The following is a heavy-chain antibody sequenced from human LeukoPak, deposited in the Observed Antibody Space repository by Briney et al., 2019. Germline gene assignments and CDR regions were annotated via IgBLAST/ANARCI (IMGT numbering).Heavy chain of an antibody. D-gene: IGHD5-18*01. CDR1: GYTFSGYS. CDR3: ATRGYSYGNAFDI. Sequence: GGSLRLSCAASGYTFSGYSMNWVRQAPGRGLEWVSSISSSSSYIYYADSVKGRFTISRDNAKNSLYLQMNSLRAEDTAVYYCATRGYSYGNAFDIWGQGTRVTVSS. V-gene: IGHV3-21*01. J-gene: IGHJ3*02. CDR2: ISSSSSYI.